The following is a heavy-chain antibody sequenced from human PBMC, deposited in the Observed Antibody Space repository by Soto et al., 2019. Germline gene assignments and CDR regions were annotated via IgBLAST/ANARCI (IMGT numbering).Heavy chain of an antibody. CDR1: GFTFSSSS. V-gene: IGHV3-30*01. CDR2: ISYDGSNK. CDR3: AKDRVVAGIGEFDY. J-gene: IGHJ4*02. Sequence: VQLVESAGGVVQPGRSLRLSCASSGFTFSSSSIHWVRQAPGKGLEWVAVISYDGSNKFYADSVKGRFTISRDNSKNTLYLQMDGLRSEDTAVYYCAKDRVVAGIGEFDYWGQGTLVNVSS. D-gene: IGHD6-19*01.